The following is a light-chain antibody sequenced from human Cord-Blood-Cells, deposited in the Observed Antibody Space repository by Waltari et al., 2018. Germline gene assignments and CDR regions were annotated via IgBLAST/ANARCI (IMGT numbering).Light chain of an antibody. J-gene: IGKJ4*01. Sequence: DIQMTQSPSSLSASVGDRVTITCQASQDISNYLNWYQQKPGKAPKLLIYDAPNLETGVPSRFSGSGSGTDFTFTISSLQPEDIATYYCHFRAFGGGTKVEIK. V-gene: IGKV1-33*01. CDR2: DAP. CDR1: QDISNY. CDR3: HFRA.